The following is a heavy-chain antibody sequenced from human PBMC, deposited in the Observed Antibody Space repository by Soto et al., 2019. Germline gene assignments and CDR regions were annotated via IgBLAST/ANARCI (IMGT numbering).Heavy chain of an antibody. Sequence: SGPTLVNPTQTLTLTCTFSGFSLSTSGVGVGWIRQPPGKALEWLALIYWDDDKRYSPSLKSRLTITKDTSKNQVVLTMTNIDPVDTATYYCAHRRRGYSYGYYFDYWGQGTLVTVSS. V-gene: IGHV2-5*02. CDR2: IYWDDDK. D-gene: IGHD5-18*01. CDR3: AHRRRGYSYGYYFDY. J-gene: IGHJ4*02. CDR1: GFSLSTSGVG.